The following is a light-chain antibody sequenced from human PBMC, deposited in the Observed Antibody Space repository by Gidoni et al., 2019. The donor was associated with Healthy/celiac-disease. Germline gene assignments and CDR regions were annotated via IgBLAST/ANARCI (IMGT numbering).Light chain of an antibody. CDR3: QQYGSSRYT. CDR2: GAS. J-gene: IGKJ2*01. CDR1: QSVSSSY. Sequence: EIVLTQSPGTLSLSLGERATLPRRASQSVSSSYLAWYQQKPGQAPRLLIYGASSRATGIPDRFSGSGSGTDFTLTISRLEPEDFAVYYCQQYGSSRYTFGQGTKLEIK. V-gene: IGKV3-20*01.